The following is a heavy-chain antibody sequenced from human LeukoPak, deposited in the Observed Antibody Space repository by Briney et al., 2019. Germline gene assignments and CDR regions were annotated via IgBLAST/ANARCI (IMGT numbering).Heavy chain of an antibody. CDR2: IIPIFGTA. J-gene: IGHJ5*02. Sequence: ASVKVSCKASGGTFSSYAISWVRQAPGQGLEWMGGIIPIFGTANYAQKFQGRVTITADESTSTAYMELSSLRSEDTAVYYCAQYCGGDCYWYNWFDPWGQGTLVTVSS. D-gene: IGHD2-21*01. V-gene: IGHV1-69*13. CDR1: GGTFSSYA. CDR3: AQYCGGDCYWYNWFDP.